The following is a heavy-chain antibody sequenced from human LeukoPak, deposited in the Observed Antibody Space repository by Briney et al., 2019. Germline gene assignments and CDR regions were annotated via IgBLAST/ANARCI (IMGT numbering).Heavy chain of an antibody. J-gene: IGHJ4*02. CDR1: GFTFSSYS. V-gene: IGHV3-21*01. D-gene: IGHD6-13*01. CDR2: ISSSNSYI. CDR3: ARDPDRHLLVNGNDY. Sequence: GGFLRLSCAASGFTFSSYSMNWVRQAPGKGLEWVSSISSSNSYIYYADSVKGRFTISRDNAKNSLYLQMNSLRAEDTAVYYCARDPDRHLLVNGNDYWGQETLVTVSS.